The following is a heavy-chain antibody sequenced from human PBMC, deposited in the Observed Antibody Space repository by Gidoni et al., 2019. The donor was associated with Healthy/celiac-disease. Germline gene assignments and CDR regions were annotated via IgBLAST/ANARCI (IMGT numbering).Heavy chain of an antibody. V-gene: IGHV3-23*01. D-gene: IGHD3-22*01. J-gene: IGHJ3*02. CDR3: AKDTYYYDSSGYYSGASDAFDI. CDR1: GFTFSSYA. CDR2: ISVSGGST. Sequence: EVQLLESGGCLVQPGGSLRLSCADSGFTFSSYAMSWVRQAPGKGLQCVSAISVSGGSTYYADSVKGWFTISRDNSKNTLYLQMNSLRAEDTAVYYCAKDTYYYDSSGYYSGASDAFDIWGQGTMVTVSS.